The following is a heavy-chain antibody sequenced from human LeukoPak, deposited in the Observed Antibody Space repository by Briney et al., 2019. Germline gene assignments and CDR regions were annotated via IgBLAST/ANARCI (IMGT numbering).Heavy chain of an antibody. CDR1: GYTFTSFD. V-gene: IGHV1-8*01. CDR2: MNPNINKA. D-gene: IGHD3-10*01. J-gene: IGHJ6*02. Sequence: ASVKVSCKASGYTFTSFDINWLRQATGQGLEWMGWMNPNINKAGYAQKFQGRVTLTMNTFISTAYMELSGLTSEDTAVYYCAKGRVSYYYGMDVWGQGTTVTVSS. CDR3: AKGRVSYYYGMDV.